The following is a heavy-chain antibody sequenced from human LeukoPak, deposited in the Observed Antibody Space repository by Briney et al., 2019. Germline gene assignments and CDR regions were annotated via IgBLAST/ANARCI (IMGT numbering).Heavy chain of an antibody. Sequence: ASVKVSCKASGYTFTSYGISWVRQAPGQGLEWMGWISAYNGNTNYAQKFQGRVTITADESTSTAYMELSSLRSEDTAVYYCARPIVATIGGAAYGMDVWGQGTTVTVSS. CDR3: ARPIVATIGGAAYGMDV. CDR1: GYTFTSYG. D-gene: IGHD5-12*01. J-gene: IGHJ6*02. V-gene: IGHV1-18*01. CDR2: ISAYNGNT.